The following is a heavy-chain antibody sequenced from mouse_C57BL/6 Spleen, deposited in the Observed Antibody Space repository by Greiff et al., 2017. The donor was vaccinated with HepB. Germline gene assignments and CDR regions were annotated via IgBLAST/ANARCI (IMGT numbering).Heavy chain of an antibody. CDR2: IDPSDSYT. CDR3: FYDYDEGFAY. V-gene: IGHV1-50*01. CDR1: GYTFTSYW. D-gene: IGHD2-4*01. Sequence: QVQLQQPGAELVKPGASVKLSCKASGYTFTSYWMQWVNQRPGQGLEWIGEIDPSDSYTNYNQKFKGKATLTVDTSSITAYMQLSSLTSEDSAVYYCFYDYDEGFAYWGQGTLVTVSA. J-gene: IGHJ3*01.